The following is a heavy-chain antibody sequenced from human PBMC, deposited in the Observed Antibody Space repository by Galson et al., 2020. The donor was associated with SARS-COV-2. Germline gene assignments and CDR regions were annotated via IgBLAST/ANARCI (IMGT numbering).Heavy chain of an antibody. D-gene: IGHD3-22*01. J-gene: IGHJ4*02. Sequence: GGSLRLSCAASGFTFSGSAMHWVRQASGKGLEWVGRIRSKANSYATAYAASVKGRFTISRDDSKNTAYLQMNSLKTEDTAVYYCTSSAVYYDSSGYYYLGDYWGQGTLVTVSS. V-gene: IGHV3-73*01. CDR3: TSSAVYYDSSGYYYLGDY. CDR2: IRSKANSYAT. CDR1: GFTFSGSA.